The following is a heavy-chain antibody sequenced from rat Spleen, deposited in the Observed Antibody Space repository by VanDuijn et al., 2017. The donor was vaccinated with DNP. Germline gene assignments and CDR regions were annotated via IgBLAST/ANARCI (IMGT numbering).Heavy chain of an antibody. CDR3: AGQRIFYDYFDY. Sequence: EVQLVESGGGLVQPGRSLKLSCTASGFTFNDYYMAWVRQAPKKGLEWVASISYAGGSAYYGDSVKGRFTISRDNAESTLYLQMNSLRSEDTATYFCAGQRIFYDYFDYWGQGVMVTVSS. CDR2: ISYAGGSA. D-gene: IGHD1-3*01. CDR1: GFTFNDYY. V-gene: IGHV5-22*01. J-gene: IGHJ2*01.